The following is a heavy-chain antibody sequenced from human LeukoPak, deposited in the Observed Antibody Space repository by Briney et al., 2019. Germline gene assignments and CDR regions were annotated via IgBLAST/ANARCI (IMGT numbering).Heavy chain of an antibody. CDR2: AYSGGST. V-gene: IGHV3-66*04. CDR3: ARPFYYDSNGGEGMDV. D-gene: IGHD3-22*01. J-gene: IGHJ6*02. Sequence: PGGSLRLSCVASGFTVSSNYMSWVRQAPGKGLEWVSAAYSGGSTSYADSVKGRLTISRDNSKNTLYLQMNSLRAEDTAVYYCARPFYYDSNGGEGMDVWGQGTTVTVSS. CDR1: GFTVSSNY.